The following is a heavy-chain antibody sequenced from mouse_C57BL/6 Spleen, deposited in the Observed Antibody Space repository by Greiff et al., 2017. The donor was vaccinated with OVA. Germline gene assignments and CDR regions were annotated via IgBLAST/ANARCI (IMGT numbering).Heavy chain of an antibody. D-gene: IGHD1-1*01. Sequence: QVQLQQPGAELVKPGASVKMSCKASGYTFTSYWITWVKQRPGQGLEWIGDIYPGSGSTNYNEKFKSKATLTVDTSSSTAYMQLSSLTSEDSAVYYCARGGSSFSYWYFDVWGTGTTVTVSS. J-gene: IGHJ1*03. CDR3: ARGGSSFSYWYFDV. CDR2: IYPGSGST. V-gene: IGHV1-55*01. CDR1: GYTFTSYW.